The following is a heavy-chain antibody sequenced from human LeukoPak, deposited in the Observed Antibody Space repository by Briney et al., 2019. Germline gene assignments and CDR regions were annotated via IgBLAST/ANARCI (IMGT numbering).Heavy chain of an antibody. CDR2: INHSGST. V-gene: IGHV4-34*01. D-gene: IGHD3-10*01. CDR3: ARSAGLWFGELSNWFDP. Sequence: ETLSLTCAVYGGSFSGYYWSWIRQPPGKGLEWIGEINHSGSTNYNPSLKSRVTISVDTSKNQFSLKLSSVTAADTAVYYCARSAGLWFGELSNWFDPWGQGTLVTVSS. CDR1: GGSFSGYY. J-gene: IGHJ5*02.